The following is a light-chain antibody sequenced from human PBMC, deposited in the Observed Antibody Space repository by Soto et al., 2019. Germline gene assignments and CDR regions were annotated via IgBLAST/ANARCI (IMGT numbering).Light chain of an antibody. V-gene: IGKV1-27*01. CDR1: QGISNY. CDR2: SAS. J-gene: IGKJ4*01. Sequence: DIQMTQSPSSLSASVGDRLTITCRASQGISNYLAWYQQKPGKVPKLLMYSASTLQSGVPSRFSGSGSGTDFTLTISDLQPEDVATYYCQKYNSAPLTCGGGTKVEIK. CDR3: QKYNSAPLT.